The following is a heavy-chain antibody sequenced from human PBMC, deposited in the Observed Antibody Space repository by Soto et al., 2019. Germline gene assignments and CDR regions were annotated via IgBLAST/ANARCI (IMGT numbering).Heavy chain of an antibody. Sequence: ASVKVSCKASGYTFTSYGISYVRQAPGQGLEWMGWISAYNGNTNYAQKLQGRVTMTTDTSTSTAYMELRSLRSDDTAVYYCARVTSITMIVVVDDYWGQGTLVTV. CDR1: GYTFTSYG. CDR3: ARVTSITMIVVVDDY. CDR2: ISAYNGNT. V-gene: IGHV1-18*01. J-gene: IGHJ4*02. D-gene: IGHD3-22*01.